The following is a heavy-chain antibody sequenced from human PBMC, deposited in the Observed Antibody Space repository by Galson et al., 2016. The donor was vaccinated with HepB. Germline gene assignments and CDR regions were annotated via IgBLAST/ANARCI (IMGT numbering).Heavy chain of an antibody. J-gene: IGHJ4*01. CDR1: XXXFSSYX. Sequence: RLSXXASXXXFSSYXXXWVXXAPGKGLEXXXFISYDGSNKKYADSVKGRFTISRDNSKKTLYLQMSSLRAEDTAAYYCAKDGRVXCSSASCHDHFHYWGXXTLXXVSS. V-gene: IGHV3-30*18. D-gene: IGHD2-2*01. CDR3: AKDGRVXCSSASCHDHFHY. CDR2: ISYDGSNK.